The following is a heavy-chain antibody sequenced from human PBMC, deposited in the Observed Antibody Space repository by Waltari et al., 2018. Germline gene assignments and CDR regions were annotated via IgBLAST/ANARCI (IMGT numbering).Heavy chain of an antibody. Sequence: EVQLVESGVGLVRPGRSLRLSCAASGFTFDDYAMHWVRQAPGKGLEWVSGIRWNSGSIGYAECVKGRFTIARDNAKISLYLQINSLRAEDMALYYCAKDITDLYVFDIWGPGTIVPVSS. D-gene: IGHD2-8*01. J-gene: IGHJ3*02. CDR3: AKDITDLYVFDI. V-gene: IGHV3-9*03. CDR2: IRWNSGSI. CDR1: GFTFDDYA.